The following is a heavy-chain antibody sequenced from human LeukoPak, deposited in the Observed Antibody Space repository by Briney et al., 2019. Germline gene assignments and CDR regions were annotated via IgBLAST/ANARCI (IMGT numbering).Heavy chain of an antibody. CDR3: ARSSDLYDSSGSLGY. J-gene: IGHJ4*02. D-gene: IGHD3-22*01. CDR1: GGSISSSSYY. CDR2: IYYSGST. V-gene: IGHV4-39*07. Sequence: SETLSLTCTVSGGSISSSSYYWGWIRQPRGKGLEWIGSIYYSGSTYYNPSLKSRVTISVDTSKNQFSLKLSSVTAADTAVYYCARSSDLYDSSGSLGYWGQGTLVTVSS.